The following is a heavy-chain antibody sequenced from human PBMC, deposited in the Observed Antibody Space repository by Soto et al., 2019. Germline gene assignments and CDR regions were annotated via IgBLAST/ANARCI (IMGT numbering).Heavy chain of an antibody. CDR3: TKDRVPDGIYSFDY. D-gene: IGHD2-15*01. CDR2: IDLSGITI. Sequence: PGGSLRLSCAASGFSFSDYSMNWVRQAPGKGLEWVSFIDLSGITIYYRDSVKGRFTIFKDKSMNTVYLQMNSLTVEDAAVYYCTKDRVPDGIYSFDYWGQGALVTVSS. J-gene: IGHJ4*02. CDR1: GFSFSDYS. V-gene: IGHV3-23*03.